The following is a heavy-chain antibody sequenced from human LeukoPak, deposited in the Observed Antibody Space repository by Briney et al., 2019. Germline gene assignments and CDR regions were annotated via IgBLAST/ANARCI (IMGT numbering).Heavy chain of an antibody. V-gene: IGHV3-74*03. D-gene: IGHD6-19*01. J-gene: IGHJ4*02. Sequence: PGGSLRLSCAASGFTFSSYWMHWVRQAPGKGLVWFSRIKSDGSWTEYAGSVRGRFTISRDNAKNTLYLQMNSLRAEDTAVYYCARDADRIVVAGFNYWGQGTLVTVSS. CDR3: ARDADRIVVAGFNY. CDR1: GFTFSSYW. CDR2: IKSDGSWT.